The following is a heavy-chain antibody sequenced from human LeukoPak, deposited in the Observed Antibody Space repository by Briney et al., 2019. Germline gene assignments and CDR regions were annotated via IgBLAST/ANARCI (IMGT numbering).Heavy chain of an antibody. J-gene: IGHJ4*02. CDR2: ISGSGGST. CDR1: GFTFGSYA. V-gene: IGHV3-23*01. Sequence: PGGSLRLSCAASGFTFGSYAMSWVRQAPGKGLEWISAISGSGGSTYYADSVKGRFTISRDNSKNTLYLQMNSLRAEDTAVYYCAGGWFGEDYYFDYWGQGTLVTASS. D-gene: IGHD3-10*01. CDR3: AGGWFGEDYYFDY.